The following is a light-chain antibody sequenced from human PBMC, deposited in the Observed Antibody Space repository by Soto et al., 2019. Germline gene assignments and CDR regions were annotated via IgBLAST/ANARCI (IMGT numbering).Light chain of an antibody. CDR2: DVS. CDR3: SSYTSSSTDV. V-gene: IGLV2-14*03. J-gene: IGLJ1*01. Sequence: QSALTQPASVSGAPGQSIAISCTGTSSDVGGYNYVSWYQHHPGKAPKLMVYDVSNRPSGVSNRFSGSKSGNTASLTISGPQAEDEADYYCSSYTSSSTDVFGTGTKLTVL. CDR1: SSDVGGYNY.